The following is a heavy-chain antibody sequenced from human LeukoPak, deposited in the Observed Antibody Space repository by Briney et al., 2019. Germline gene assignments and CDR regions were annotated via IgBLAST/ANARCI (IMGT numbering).Heavy chain of an antibody. CDR1: GXTVSINY. CDR2: IYSGGNT. V-gene: IGHV3-53*01. CDR3: ARGETSSYDY. Sequence: GRSLRLSCAASGXTVSINYMSWVRQAPGKGLEWVSVIYSGGNTYYADSVKGRFTISRDNSKNTVYLQMNSLRAEDTAVYYCARGETSSYDYWGQGTLVTVSS. D-gene: IGHD2-2*01. J-gene: IGHJ4*02.